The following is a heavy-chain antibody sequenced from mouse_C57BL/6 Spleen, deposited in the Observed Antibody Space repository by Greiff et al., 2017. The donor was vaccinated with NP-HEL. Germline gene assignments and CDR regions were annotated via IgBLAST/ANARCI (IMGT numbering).Heavy chain of an antibody. CDR2: IYPGSGNT. D-gene: IGHD1-1*01. Sequence: QVQLQQSGAELVRPGASVKLSCKASGYTFTDYYINWVKQRPGQGLEWIARIYPGSGNTYYNEKFKGKATLTAEKSSSTAYMQLSSLTSEDSAVYFCARSNYGDYWGQGTTLTVSS. CDR1: GYTFTDYY. CDR3: ARSNYGDY. J-gene: IGHJ2*01. V-gene: IGHV1-76*01.